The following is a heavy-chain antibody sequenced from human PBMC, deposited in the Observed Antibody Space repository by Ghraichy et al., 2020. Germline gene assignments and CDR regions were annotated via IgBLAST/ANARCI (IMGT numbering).Heavy chain of an antibody. CDR3: ARGAWELDLSFVFDP. J-gene: IGHJ5*02. CDR1: GGSFSGYY. Sequence: SETLSLTCAVYGGSFSGYYWSWIRQPPGKGLEWIGEINHSGSTNYNPSLKSRVTISVDTSKNQFSLKLSSVTAADPAVYYCARGAWELDLSFVFDPWGQGTLVTVSS. D-gene: IGHD1-26*01. V-gene: IGHV4-34*01. CDR2: INHSGST.